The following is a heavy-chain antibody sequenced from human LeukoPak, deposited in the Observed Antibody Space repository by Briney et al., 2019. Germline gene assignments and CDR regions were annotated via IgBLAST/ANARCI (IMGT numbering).Heavy chain of an antibody. CDR2: IWYDGSNK. CDR3: ARGGYYYDTTGPFDY. D-gene: IGHD3-22*01. J-gene: IGHJ4*02. V-gene: IGHV3-33*01. Sequence: PGGSLRLSCAASGFTFSSYGMHWVRQAPGKGLEWVAVIWYDGSNKYYADSVKGRFTISRDNSKNTLYLQMNSLRAEDTAVYYCARGGYYYDTTGPFDYWGQGTLVTVSS. CDR1: GFTFSSYG.